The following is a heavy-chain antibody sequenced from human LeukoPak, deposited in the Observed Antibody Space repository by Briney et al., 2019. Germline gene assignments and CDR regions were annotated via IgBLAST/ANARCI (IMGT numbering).Heavy chain of an antibody. D-gene: IGHD2-2*01. V-gene: IGHV4-61*08. J-gene: IGHJ4*02. CDR3: ASSHMLQYCSRSTCGRDFDY. CDR1: GGSISSGDYY. CDR2: IYYSGST. Sequence: SETLSLTCTVSGGSISSGDYYWSWIRQPPGKGLEWIGYIYYSGSTNYNPSLKSRVTISIDTSKNQFSLKLSSVTAADTAVYYCASSHMLQYCSRSTCGRDFDYWGQGTLVTVSS.